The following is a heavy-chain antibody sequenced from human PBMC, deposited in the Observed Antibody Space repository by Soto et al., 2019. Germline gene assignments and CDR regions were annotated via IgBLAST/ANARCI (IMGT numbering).Heavy chain of an antibody. CDR3: ARDLGILTGYYTKHFDY. J-gene: IGHJ4*02. Sequence: GASVKVSCKASGGTFSSYTVSWVRQAPGQGLEWMGRIIPILGIANYAQKFQGRVTITADKSTSTAYMELSSLRSEDTAVYYCARDLGILTGYYTKHFDYWGQGTLVTVSS. D-gene: IGHD3-9*01. V-gene: IGHV1-69*04. CDR1: GGTFSSYT. CDR2: IIPILGIA.